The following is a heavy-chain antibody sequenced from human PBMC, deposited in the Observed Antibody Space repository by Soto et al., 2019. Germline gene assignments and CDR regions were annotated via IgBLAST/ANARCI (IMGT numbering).Heavy chain of an antibody. CDR1: GGSISSYH. CDR3: ARLFRDVYNAVEY. Sequence: PSDTLSLTFIISGGSISSYHWSWIRQSPGKGLERMGYNSNSATTIYNPSIKSRVTISADTSKNQFSLRLSSVTAADTAVYFCARLFRDVYNAVEYWGQG. J-gene: IGHJ4*02. V-gene: IGHV4-59*08. CDR2: NSNSATT. D-gene: IGHD3-3*01.